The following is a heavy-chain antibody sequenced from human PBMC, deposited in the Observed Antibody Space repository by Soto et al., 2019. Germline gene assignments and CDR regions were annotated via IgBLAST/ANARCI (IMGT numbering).Heavy chain of an antibody. J-gene: IGHJ5*02. V-gene: IGHV1-3*01. Sequence: GASVKVSCTASGYTFTSYAMHWVRQAPGQRLEWMGWINAGNGNTKYSQKFQGRVTITRDTSASTAYMELSSLRSEDTAVYYCARDPSRSLLWFGELYGWFDPWGQGTLVTVSS. D-gene: IGHD3-10*01. CDR1: GYTFTSYA. CDR2: INAGNGNT. CDR3: ARDPSRSLLWFGELYGWFDP.